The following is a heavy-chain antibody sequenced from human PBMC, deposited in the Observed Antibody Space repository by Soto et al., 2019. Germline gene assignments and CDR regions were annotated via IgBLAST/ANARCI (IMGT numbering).Heavy chain of an antibody. Sequence: AGGSLRLSCAASGFTFSSYGMHWVRQAPGKGLEWVAVIWYDGSNKYYADSVKGRFTISRDNSKNTLYLQMNSLRSEDTAVYYCARGTRYCSSTSCPRTSFDIWGQGTMVTVSS. CDR2: IWYDGSNK. J-gene: IGHJ3*02. V-gene: IGHV3-33*01. D-gene: IGHD2-2*01. CDR3: ARGTRYCSSTSCPRTSFDI. CDR1: GFTFSSYG.